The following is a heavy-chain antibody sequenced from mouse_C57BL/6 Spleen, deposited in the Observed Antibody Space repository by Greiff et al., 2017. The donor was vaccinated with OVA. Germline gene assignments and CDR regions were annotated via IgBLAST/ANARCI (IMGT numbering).Heavy chain of an antibody. J-gene: IGHJ3*01. Sequence: VKLMESGPGLVAPSQSLSITCTVSGFSLTSYGVSWVRQPPGKGLEWLGVICGDGSTTYHSALISRRSISKDNSKSQVFLKLNGLQADDTATYYCDRGRFAYWGQGTLVTVSA. CDR1: GFSLTSYG. V-gene: IGHV2-3*01. CDR3: DRGRFAY. CDR2: ICGDGST.